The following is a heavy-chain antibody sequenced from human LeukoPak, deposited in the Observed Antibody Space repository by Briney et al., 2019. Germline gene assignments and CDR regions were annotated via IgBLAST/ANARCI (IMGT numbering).Heavy chain of an antibody. CDR1: GFTFSNYG. CDR2: TRFDGTIK. CDR3: ARDETWDPSPAFDI. V-gene: IGHV3-30*02. J-gene: IGHJ3*02. Sequence: TGGSLRLSCAASGFTFSNYGMHWVRQAPGKGLEWVSYTRFDGTIKYYADSVKGRFTISRDNAKNSLYLQMNSLRAEDTAVYYCARDETWDPSPAFDIWGQGTMVTVSS. D-gene: IGHD1-26*01.